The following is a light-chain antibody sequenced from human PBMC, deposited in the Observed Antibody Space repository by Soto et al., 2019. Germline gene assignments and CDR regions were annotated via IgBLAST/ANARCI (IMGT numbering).Light chain of an antibody. Sequence: DIPMTQSPSSLSESVGDRVTITCRASQSISSYLNWYQQKPGKAPKLLIYAASSLQSGVPSRFSGSGSGTDFTLTNSSLQPEDFATYFCQQSYSTPFTFGGGTKVEIK. CDR1: QSISSY. CDR3: QQSYSTPFT. J-gene: IGKJ4*01. V-gene: IGKV1-39*01. CDR2: AAS.